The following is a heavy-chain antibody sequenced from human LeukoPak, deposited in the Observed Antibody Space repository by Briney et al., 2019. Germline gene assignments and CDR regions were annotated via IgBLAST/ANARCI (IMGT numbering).Heavy chain of an antibody. Sequence: ASVKVSCKVSGHTLTEACIHWVRQAPGKGLEWMGGFDPEDEKAVFSRDFQGRITMTEDAATDTAYMDLSSLGSQDTAFYYCTMSDRYRGRPFDYWGQGTLVTVSS. J-gene: IGHJ4*02. CDR1: GHTLTEAC. D-gene: IGHD4-11*01. CDR2: FDPEDEKA. CDR3: TMSDRYRGRPFDY. V-gene: IGHV1-24*01.